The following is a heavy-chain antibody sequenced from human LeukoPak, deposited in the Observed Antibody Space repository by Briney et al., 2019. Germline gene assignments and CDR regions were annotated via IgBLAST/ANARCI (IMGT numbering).Heavy chain of an antibody. CDR2: IYYSGST. CDR3: ARERIAVAGGNYYYYYGMDV. J-gene: IGHJ6*02. Sequence: SETLSLTCTVSGGSISSSSYYWGWIRQPPGKGLEWIGYIYYSGSTYYNPSLKSRVTISVDTSKNQFSLKLSSVTAADTAVYYCARERIAVAGGNYYYYYGMDVWGQGTTVTVSS. CDR1: GGSISSSSYY. D-gene: IGHD6-19*01. V-gene: IGHV4-31*03.